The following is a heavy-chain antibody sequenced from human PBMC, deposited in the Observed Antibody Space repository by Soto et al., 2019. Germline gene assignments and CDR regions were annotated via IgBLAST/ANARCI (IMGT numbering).Heavy chain of an antibody. CDR2: IRSKAYGGTT. J-gene: IGHJ3*02. Sequence: QSGGSLRLSCTASGFTFGDYAMSWFRQAPGKGLEWVGFIRSKAYGGTTEYAASVKGRFTISRDDSKSIAYLQMNSLKTEDTAVYYCTRRLQQLVYSKAFDIWGQGTMVTVSS. V-gene: IGHV3-49*03. D-gene: IGHD6-13*01. CDR3: TRRLQQLVYSKAFDI. CDR1: GFTFGDYA.